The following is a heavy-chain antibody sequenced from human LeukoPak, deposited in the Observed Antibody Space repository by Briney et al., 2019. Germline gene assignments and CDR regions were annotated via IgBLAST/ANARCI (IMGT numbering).Heavy chain of an antibody. CDR3: ARARSTTVTINWFDL. J-gene: IGHJ5*02. V-gene: IGHV1-18*01. Sequence: ASVKVSCKASGYTFTSYGISWVRQAPGQGLEWMGWISAYNGNTNYAQKLQGRVTMTTDTSTSTAYMELRSLRSDDTAVYYCARARSTTVTINWFDLWGQGTLVTVSS. D-gene: IGHD4-17*01. CDR1: GYTFTSYG. CDR2: ISAYNGNT.